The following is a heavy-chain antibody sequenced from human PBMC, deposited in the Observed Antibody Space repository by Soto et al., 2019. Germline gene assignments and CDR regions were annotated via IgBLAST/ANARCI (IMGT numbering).Heavy chain of an antibody. CDR2: INSGSGTL. V-gene: IGHV3-48*02. J-gene: IGHJ4*02. D-gene: IGHD2-15*01. Sequence: GGSLRLSCSASGFTFSSYSVNWVRQAPGKGLEWISYINSGSGTLYYADSVKGRFTISRDNAKNSLYLQMNSLRDEDTAVYYCVRDWSYSLDYWGQGALVTVSS. CDR3: VRDWSYSLDY. CDR1: GFTFSSYS.